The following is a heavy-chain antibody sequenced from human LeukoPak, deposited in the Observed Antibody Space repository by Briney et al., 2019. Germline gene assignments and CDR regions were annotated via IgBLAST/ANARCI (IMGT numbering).Heavy chain of an antibody. CDR1: GYSISSGYY. Sequence: PSETLSLTCTVSGYSISSGYYWGWIRQPPGKGLEWIGSIYHSGSTYYNPSLKSRVTISVDTSKNQFSLKLSSVTAADTAVYYCASNMVRDPPRRWGQGTLVTVSS. CDR2: IYHSGST. V-gene: IGHV4-38-2*02. D-gene: IGHD3-10*01. J-gene: IGHJ4*02. CDR3: ASNMVRDPPRR.